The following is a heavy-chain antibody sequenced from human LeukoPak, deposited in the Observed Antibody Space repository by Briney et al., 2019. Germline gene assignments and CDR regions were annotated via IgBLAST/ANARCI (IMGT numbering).Heavy chain of an antibody. CDR3: TKVIVAVPGYFDYFDF. CDR2: INEDGSNK. D-gene: IGHD6-19*01. CDR1: GFSY. J-gene: IGHJ4*02. Sequence: GGSLRLSCTASGFSYMRWIRQAPGKGLEWVANINEDGSNKWHLGSVKGQFTVSRDNARNSLYLQMNSLRVENTAVYYCTKVIVAVPGYFDYFDFWGQGVLVTVSS. V-gene: IGHV3-7*01.